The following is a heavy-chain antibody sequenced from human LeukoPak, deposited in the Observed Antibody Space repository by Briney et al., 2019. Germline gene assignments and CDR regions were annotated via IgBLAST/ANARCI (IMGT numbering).Heavy chain of an antibody. D-gene: IGHD6-13*01. Sequence: GSLRLSCAASGFTFSSYSMNWVRQAPGKGLEWVSSISSSSSYIYYADSVKGRFTISRDNAKNSLYLQMNSLGAEDTAVYYCARDLLTYSSSWDYWGQGTLVTVSS. CDR3: ARDLLTYSSSWDY. CDR1: GFTFSSYS. V-gene: IGHV3-21*01. CDR2: ISSSSSYI. J-gene: IGHJ4*02.